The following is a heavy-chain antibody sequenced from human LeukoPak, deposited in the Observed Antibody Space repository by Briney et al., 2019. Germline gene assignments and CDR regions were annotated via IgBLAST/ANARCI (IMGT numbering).Heavy chain of an antibody. Sequence: PSETLSLTCTVSGGSISSYYWSWIRQPPGKGLEWIGYIYYSGSTNYNPSLKSRVTISVDTSKNQFSLKLSSVTAADTAVYYCAREGLRFLEWLSTPTDYWGQGTLVTVSS. V-gene: IGHV4-59*01. CDR2: IYYSGST. D-gene: IGHD3-3*01. CDR3: AREGLRFLEWLSTPTDY. J-gene: IGHJ4*02. CDR1: GGSISSYY.